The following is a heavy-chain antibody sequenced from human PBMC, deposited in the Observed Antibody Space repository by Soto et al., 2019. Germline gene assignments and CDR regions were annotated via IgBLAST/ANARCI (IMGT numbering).Heavy chain of an antibody. J-gene: IGHJ6*02. CDR1: GFTFSSYA. Sequence: GGSLRLSCAASGFTFSSYAMHWVRQAPGKGLEWVAVISYDGSNKYYADSVKGRFTISRDNSKNTLYLQMNSLRAEDTAVYYCARDEGIVGATSYYYYYGMDVWGQGTTVTVSS. CDR3: ARDEGIVGATSYYYYYGMDV. D-gene: IGHD1-26*01. CDR2: ISYDGSNK. V-gene: IGHV3-30-3*01.